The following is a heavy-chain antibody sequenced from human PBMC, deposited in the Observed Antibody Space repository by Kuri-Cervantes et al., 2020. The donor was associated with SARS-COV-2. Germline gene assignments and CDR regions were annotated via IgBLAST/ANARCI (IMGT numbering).Heavy chain of an antibody. D-gene: IGHD6-13*01. CDR1: GYSITNGYY. J-gene: IGHJ4*02. CDR2: VYHSGET. V-gene: IGHV4-38-2*02. Sequence: GSLRPSCSVSGYSITNGYYWGWIRQPPGKGLEWIGSVYHSGETYYNPSLKSRVTISVDTSKNQFSLKLSSVTAADTAVYYCARVDGSWYFFYWGQGTLVTVSS. CDR3: ARVDGSWYFFY.